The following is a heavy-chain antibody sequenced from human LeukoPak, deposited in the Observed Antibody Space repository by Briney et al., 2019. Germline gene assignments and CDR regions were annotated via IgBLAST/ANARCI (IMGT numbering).Heavy chain of an antibody. CDR1: GFTFNTYA. J-gene: IGHJ4*02. CDR3: AKHRSSGLIDY. V-gene: IGHV3-23*01. CDR2: ISDSGGNT. D-gene: IGHD6-6*01. Sequence: AGGSLRLSCAASGFTFNTYAMSWVRQAPWERLQWVSGISDSGGNTYYADSVRGRFTISRDNSKNTLYLQMNSLRAEDTAVYYCAKHRSSGLIDYWGQGTLVTSPQ.